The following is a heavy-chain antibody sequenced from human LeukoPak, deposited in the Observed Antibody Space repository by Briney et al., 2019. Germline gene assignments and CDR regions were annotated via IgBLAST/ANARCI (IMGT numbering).Heavy chain of an antibody. CDR1: GFTFSRYG. Sequence: GGSLRLSCAASGFTFSRYGMNWVRQAPGKGLEWVSGITGRGEHIFYAGSVKGRFTISRDNSKNTLYLQMNSLRAEDTAVYYCAKDRRLAAFDYGGQGTLVTVSS. CDR3: AKDRRLAAFDY. V-gene: IGHV3-23*01. D-gene: IGHD6-25*01. J-gene: IGHJ4*02. CDR2: ITGRGEHI.